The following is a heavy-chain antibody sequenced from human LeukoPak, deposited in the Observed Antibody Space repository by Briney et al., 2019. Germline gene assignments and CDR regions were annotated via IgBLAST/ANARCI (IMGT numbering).Heavy chain of an antibody. D-gene: IGHD1/OR15-1a*01. J-gene: IGHJ6*03. Sequence: GSLKVSCKASGYTFTGYYMHWVRQAPGPGLEWMGRINPNSGGTNYAQKVQGRVTMIRDTSISTAYMELSRLRSDDTAVYYCARDSKGLEQPYYYYYMDVWGKGTTVTVSS. CDR2: INPNSGGT. CDR3: ARDSKGLEQPYYYYYMDV. CDR1: GYTFTGYY. V-gene: IGHV1-2*06.